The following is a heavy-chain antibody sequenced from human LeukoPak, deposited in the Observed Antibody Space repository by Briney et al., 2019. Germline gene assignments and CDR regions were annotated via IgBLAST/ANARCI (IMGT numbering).Heavy chain of an antibody. CDR3: AKGGPGDGNWFDL. D-gene: IGHD2-21*02. CDR2: ISYDGSNK. Sequence: GGSLRLSCAASGLTFSSYGMHWVRQAPGKGLEWVAVISYDGSNKYYADSVKGRFTISRDNSKNTLYLQMNSLRGEDTAVYYCAKGGPGDGNWFDLWGQGTLVTVSS. J-gene: IGHJ5*02. V-gene: IGHV3-30*18. CDR1: GLTFSSYG.